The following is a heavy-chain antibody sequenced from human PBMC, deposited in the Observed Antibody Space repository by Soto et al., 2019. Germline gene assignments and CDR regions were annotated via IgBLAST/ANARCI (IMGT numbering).Heavy chain of an antibody. V-gene: IGHV4-59*08. CDR2: IYYSGST. Sequence: SETLSLTCTVSGGSISSYYGGWFRQPPGKGLDWIGYIYYSGSTTYHPSLKSRVTVSVDTSKNQFSLKVTSVTAADTAVYYCARLHGYCISSSCHGHYAMDVWGQGTTVTVSS. CDR3: ARLHGYCISSSCHGHYAMDV. CDR1: GGSISSYY. D-gene: IGHD2-2*01. J-gene: IGHJ6*02.